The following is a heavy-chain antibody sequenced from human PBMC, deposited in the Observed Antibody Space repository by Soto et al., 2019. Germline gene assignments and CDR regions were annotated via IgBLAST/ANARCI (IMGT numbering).Heavy chain of an antibody. D-gene: IGHD1-7*01. CDR2: IKEDGSEK. V-gene: IGHV3-7*03. CDR3: VSERWNSGLDY. J-gene: IGHJ4*02. CDR1: GFTFSSYW. Sequence: PGGSLRLSCAASGFTFSSYWMGWVRQAPGKGLEWVANIKEDGSEKYYVDSVKGRFTISRDNAKNSLYLQMNSLRAGDTAVYYCVSERWNSGLDYWGQGTLVTVSS.